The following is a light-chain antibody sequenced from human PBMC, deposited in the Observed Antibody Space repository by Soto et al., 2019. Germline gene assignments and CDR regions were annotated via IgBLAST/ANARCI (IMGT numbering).Light chain of an antibody. J-gene: IGLJ3*02. Sequence: QCALTQPPSASGSPGQSVTISCTGTSSDIGAYNSVSWFQQHPGKAPKLMIYEVNKRPSGVPDRFSGSKSGNTASLTVSGLQAEDEADYYCFSYAGSNNWVFGGGTQLTVL. CDR3: FSYAGSNNWV. V-gene: IGLV2-8*01. CDR2: EVN. CDR1: SSDIGAYNS.